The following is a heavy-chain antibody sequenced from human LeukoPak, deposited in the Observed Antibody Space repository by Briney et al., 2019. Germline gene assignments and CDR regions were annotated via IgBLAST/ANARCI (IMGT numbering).Heavy chain of an antibody. CDR3: ARDFRIAAFGYDY. CDR2: ISSSRSYI. Sequence: GGSLRLSCAASGFTFSSYSMNWVRQAPGKGLEWVSSISSSRSYIYYADSVKGRFTISRDNAKNSLYLQMNSLRAEDTAVYYCARDFRIAAFGYDYWGQGTLVTVSS. J-gene: IGHJ4*02. D-gene: IGHD6-6*01. V-gene: IGHV3-21*01. CDR1: GFTFSSYS.